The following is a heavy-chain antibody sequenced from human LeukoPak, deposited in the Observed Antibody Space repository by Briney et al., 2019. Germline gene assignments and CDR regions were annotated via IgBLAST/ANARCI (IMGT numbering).Heavy chain of an antibody. CDR3: AKVSYWYGFDI. CDR1: GFTFYNYA. D-gene: IGHD3-10*01. Sequence: PGGSLRLSCVASGFTFYNYAMSWVRQAPGKGLEWVSVISGSGGSTYYADSVKGRFTISRDNSKNTLYLQMNSLRAEDTAVYYCAKVSYWYGFDIWGQGTMVTVSS. CDR2: ISGSGGST. V-gene: IGHV3-23*01. J-gene: IGHJ3*02.